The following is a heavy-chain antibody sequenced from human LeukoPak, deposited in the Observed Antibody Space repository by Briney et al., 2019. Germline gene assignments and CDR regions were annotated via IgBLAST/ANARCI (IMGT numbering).Heavy chain of an antibody. J-gene: IGHJ4*02. D-gene: IGHD6-19*01. CDR3: ARADLASEMAVAGKSFDY. CDR2: INHSGST. CDR1: GGSFSGYY. Sequence: SETLSLTCAVYGGSFSGYYWSWIRQPPGKGLEWIGEINHSGSTNYNPSLKSRVTISVDTSKNQFSLKLSSVTAADTAVYYCARADLASEMAVAGKSFDYWGQGTLVTVSS. V-gene: IGHV4-34*01.